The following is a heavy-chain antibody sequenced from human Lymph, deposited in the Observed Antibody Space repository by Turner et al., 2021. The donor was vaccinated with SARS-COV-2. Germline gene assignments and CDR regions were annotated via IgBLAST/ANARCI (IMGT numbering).Heavy chain of an antibody. V-gene: IGHV3-21*01. J-gene: IGHJ4*02. CDR1: GFTFSTYS. CDR2: ISSSSSYI. CDR3: ASSGWSRTDFWSDDYQKSLDY. D-gene: IGHD3-3*01. Sequence: QLLESGEGLVKPGGSLRLSCAASGFTFSTYSMNWVRQAPGKGLEWVSSISSSSSYIYYTDSVKGRFTISRDNAKNSLFLQMNRQGAEETAEYYRASSGWSRTDFWSDDYQKSLDYWGQGTLVTVSS.